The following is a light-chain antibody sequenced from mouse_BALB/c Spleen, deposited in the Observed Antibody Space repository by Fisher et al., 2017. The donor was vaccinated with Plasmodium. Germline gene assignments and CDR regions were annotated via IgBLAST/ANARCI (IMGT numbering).Light chain of an antibody. Sequence: DILLTQSPATPSVTPGDSVSLSCRASQIISNNLHWYQQKSHESPRLLITYASQSISGIPSRFSGSGSGTDFTLSINSVETEDFGMYFCQQSNSWPLTFGTGTKLEL. CDR2: YAS. V-gene: IGKV5-43*01. CDR1: QIISNN. CDR3: QQSNSWPLT. J-gene: IGKJ5*01.